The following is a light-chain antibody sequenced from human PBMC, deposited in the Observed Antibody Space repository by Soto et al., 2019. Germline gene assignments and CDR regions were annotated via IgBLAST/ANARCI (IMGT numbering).Light chain of an antibody. J-gene: IGKJ4*01. CDR1: QSISSY. Sequence: DIQMTQSPSSLSAPVGDRVTITCRASQSISSYLNWYQQKPGKAPKLLTYAASSLQSGVPSRFSGSGSGTDFTLTISSLQPEDFATYYCQQSYSTPLTFGGGTKVDIK. CDR2: AAS. CDR3: QQSYSTPLT. V-gene: IGKV1-39*01.